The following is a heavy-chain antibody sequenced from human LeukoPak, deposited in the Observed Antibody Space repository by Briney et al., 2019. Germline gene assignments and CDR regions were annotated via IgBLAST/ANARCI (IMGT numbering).Heavy chain of an antibody. CDR3: AKYSTTWYDYFEY. V-gene: IGHV3-23*01. J-gene: IGHJ4*02. D-gene: IGHD6-13*01. Sequence: GGSLRLSRAASGFTFSGYAMSWVRQAPGKGLEWVSGTSGSGGSTYYTDSVKGRFIISRDNSKNTLYLQMNSLRAEDTAVYYCAKYSTTWYDYFEYWGQGILVTVSS. CDR1: GFTFSGYA. CDR2: TSGSGGST.